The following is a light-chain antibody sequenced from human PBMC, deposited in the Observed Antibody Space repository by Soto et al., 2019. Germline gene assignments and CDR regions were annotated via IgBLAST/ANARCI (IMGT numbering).Light chain of an antibody. CDR3: LQHNSYPYT. CDR1: QDIRND. CDR2: AAS. Sequence: DIPMTQSPSSLSASVGDRVTITCRASQDIRNDLGWHQQEPGKAPKRLIYAASSLQSGVPSRFSGSGSGTEFTLTINSLQPEDFATYYCLQHNSYPYTLGQGTKLEIK. V-gene: IGKV1-17*01. J-gene: IGKJ2*01.